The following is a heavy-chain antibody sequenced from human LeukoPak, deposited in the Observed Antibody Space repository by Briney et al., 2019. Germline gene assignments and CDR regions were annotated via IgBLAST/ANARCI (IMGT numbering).Heavy chain of an antibody. CDR1: GYTFTSYG. D-gene: IGHD6-13*01. CDR2: ISAYNGNT. J-gene: IGHJ5*02. Sequence: ASVKVSCKASGYTFTSYGISWVRQAPGQGLEWMGWISAYNGNTNYAQKLQGRVTMTTDTSTSTAYMELRSLRSDDTAVYYCARGARRGSSSRYGNWFDPWGQGTLVTVSS. CDR3: ARGARRGSSSRYGNWFDP. V-gene: IGHV1-18*01.